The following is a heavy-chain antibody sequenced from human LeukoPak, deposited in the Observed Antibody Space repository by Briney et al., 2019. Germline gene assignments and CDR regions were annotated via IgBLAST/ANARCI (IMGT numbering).Heavy chain of an antibody. V-gene: IGHV1-2*02. Sequence: APVKVSCKASGYTFTDYYMHWVRQAPGQGLEWMGWINTNSGGANYAQKFQGRVTMTRDTSISTAYMELSRLRSDDTAVFYCARVSTSYDFWSGYSPYYFDYWGQGTLVTVRS. CDR1: GYTFTDYY. J-gene: IGHJ4*02. CDR3: ARVSTSYDFWSGYSPYYFDY. CDR2: INTNSGGA. D-gene: IGHD3-3*01.